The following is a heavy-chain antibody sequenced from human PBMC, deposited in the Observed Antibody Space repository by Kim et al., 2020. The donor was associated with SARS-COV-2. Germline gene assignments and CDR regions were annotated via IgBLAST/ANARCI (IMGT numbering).Heavy chain of an antibody. V-gene: IGHV3-7*01. D-gene: IGHD6-13*01. CDR2: IKEDGSEK. Sequence: GGSLRLSCAASGFTFTKYWMSWVRQAPEKGLEWVANIKEDGSEKYYVDSVKGRFTISRDNAKNSLYLQMNSLRVEDTAIYFCGRDYSDWSQGTLVTVSS. J-gene: IGHJ4*02. CDR1: GFTFTKYW. CDR3: GRDYSD.